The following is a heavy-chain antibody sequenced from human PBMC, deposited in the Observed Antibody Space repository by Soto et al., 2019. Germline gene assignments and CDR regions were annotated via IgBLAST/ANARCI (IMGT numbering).Heavy chain of an antibody. J-gene: IGHJ3*02. CDR3: AKDLGPPRGSYYVSPHDACDI. CDR1: GYTFTSYD. D-gene: IGHD1-26*01. CDR2: MNPNSGNT. Sequence: ASVKVSCKASGYTFTSYDINWVRQATGQGLEWMGWMNPNSGNTGYAQKFQGRVTMTRNTSISTAYMELSSLRSEDTAVYYCAKDLGPPRGSYYVSPHDACDIWGQGTMVTVSS. V-gene: IGHV1-8*01.